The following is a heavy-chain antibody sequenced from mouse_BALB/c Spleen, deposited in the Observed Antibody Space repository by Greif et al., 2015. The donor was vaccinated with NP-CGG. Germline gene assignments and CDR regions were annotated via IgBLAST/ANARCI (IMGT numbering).Heavy chain of an antibody. CDR2: IWRGGST. D-gene: IGHD1-1*01. V-gene: IGHV2-5*01. J-gene: IGHJ1*01. Sequence: QVQLQQSGPGLVQPLQSLSITCTVSGFSLTSYGVHWVRQSPGKGLEWLGVIWRGGSTDYNAAFMSRLSITKDNSKSQVFFKMNSLQADDTAIYYCAKNYGSSYWYFDVWGAGTTVTVSS. CDR3: AKNYGSSYWYFDV. CDR1: GFSLTSYG.